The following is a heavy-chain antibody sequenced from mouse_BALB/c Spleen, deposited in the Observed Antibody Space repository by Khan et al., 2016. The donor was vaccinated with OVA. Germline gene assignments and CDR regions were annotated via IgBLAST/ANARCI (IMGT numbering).Heavy chain of an antibody. CDR1: GYTFTTYG. CDR2: INTYTGEP. Sequence: QIQLVQSGPELKKPGVTVKISCKASGYTFTTYGMNWVKQAPGKGLKWMGWINTYTGEPTYVDDFKGRFAFSLETSASTAYLQINNLKNEDTATDFCARWGYSGTMDYWGQGTSVTVSS. CDR3: ARWGYSGTMDY. V-gene: IGHV9-3-1*01. J-gene: IGHJ4*01. D-gene: IGHD2-14*01.